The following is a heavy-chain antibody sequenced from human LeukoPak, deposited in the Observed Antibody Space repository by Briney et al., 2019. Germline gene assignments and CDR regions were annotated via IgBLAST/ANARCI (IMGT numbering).Heavy chain of an antibody. J-gene: IGHJ3*02. CDR1: GGSISRYY. D-gene: IGHD3-22*01. Sequence: SETLSLTCTVSGGSISRYYWSWIRQPPGKGLEWIGYIYYSGSANYNPSLKSRVTISVDTSKNQFSLKLSSVTAADTAVYYRARQIQYYYDSSGYSNPVIAFDIWGQGTMVTVSS. CDR2: IYYSGSA. V-gene: IGHV4-59*08. CDR3: ARQIQYYYDSSGYSNPVIAFDI.